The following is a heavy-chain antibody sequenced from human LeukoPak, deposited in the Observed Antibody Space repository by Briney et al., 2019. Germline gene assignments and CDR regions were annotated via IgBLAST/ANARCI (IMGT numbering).Heavy chain of an antibody. CDR3: ARQDSSGYPHFDY. Sequence: PGGSLRLSCAASGFTVSSNYMSWVRQAPGKGLEWVSAIYSGGSTYYADSVKGRFTISRDNSKNTLYLQMNSLRAEDTAVYYCARQDSSGYPHFDYWGQGTLVTVSS. CDR2: IYSGGST. V-gene: IGHV3-66*04. CDR1: GFTVSSNY. J-gene: IGHJ4*02. D-gene: IGHD3-22*01.